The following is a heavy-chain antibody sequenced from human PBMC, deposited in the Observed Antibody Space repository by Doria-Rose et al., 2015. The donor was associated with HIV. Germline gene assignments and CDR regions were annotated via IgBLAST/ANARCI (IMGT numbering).Heavy chain of an antibody. Sequence: QITLKESGPVLVKPTETLTLTCTVSGVSLSSPGMGVSWIRQPPGKALEWLANIFSDDEGSYKTSLKSRLTISRATSKSQVVLTMTDMDPADTATYYCARIKSSRWYHKYYFDFWGQGTLVIVSA. CDR2: IFSDDEG. D-gene: IGHD6-13*01. J-gene: IGHJ4*02. CDR3: ARIKSSRWYHKYYFDF. CDR1: GVSLSSPGMG. V-gene: IGHV2-26*01.